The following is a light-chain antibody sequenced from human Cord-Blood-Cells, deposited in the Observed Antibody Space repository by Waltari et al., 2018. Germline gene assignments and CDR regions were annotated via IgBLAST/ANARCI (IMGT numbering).Light chain of an antibody. CDR1: SSNIGSNT. J-gene: IGLJ2*01. V-gene: IGLV1-44*01. CDR3: AAWEDSLKGVV. Sequence: QSVLTQPPSASGTPGQRVTISCSGSSSNIGSNTVNWYQQHPGTAPKLLIYSNNQQPSGVPDRFPGSESGPGPSLANSGLQSEDEADYDGAAWEDSLKGVVFGGGTKLTVL. CDR2: SNN.